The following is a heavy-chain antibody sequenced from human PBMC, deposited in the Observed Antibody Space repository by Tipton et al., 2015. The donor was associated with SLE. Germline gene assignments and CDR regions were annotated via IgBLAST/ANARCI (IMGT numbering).Heavy chain of an antibody. CDR2: ISLDGSSA. CDR3: ATSRSFDY. J-gene: IGHJ4*02. CDR1: GFNFASYW. Sequence: SLRLSCEASGFNFASYWMHWVRQAPGKGLVWVSRISLDGSSASYADSVKGRFTTSRDNAKNTLYLQMNSLRADDTAVYYCATSRSFDYWGQGTVVTVSS. V-gene: IGHV3-74*01.